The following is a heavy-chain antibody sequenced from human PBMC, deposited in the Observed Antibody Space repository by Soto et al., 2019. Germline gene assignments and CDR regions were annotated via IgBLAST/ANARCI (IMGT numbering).Heavy chain of an antibody. J-gene: IGHJ4*02. CDR3: ARLEGMATISYYFDF. CDR2: IYYRGNA. D-gene: IGHD2-8*01. CDR1: DDSINSDKYY. Sequence: PSEILSLTCSVSDDSINSDKYYWGWIRQPPGKGLEWIGSIYYRGNAYYNPSLQTRVTISLDKSKSQFSLKLNSVTAADSAVYFCARLEGMATISYYFDFWGPGALVNVSS. V-gene: IGHV4-39*01.